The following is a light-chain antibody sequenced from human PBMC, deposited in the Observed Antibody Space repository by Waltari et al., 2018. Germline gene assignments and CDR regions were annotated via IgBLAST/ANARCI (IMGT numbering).Light chain of an antibody. CDR1: GSDVGDFNS. J-gene: IGLJ3*02. CDR2: DVT. Sequence: QSALTQPRSVSGSPGQSVTISCAGTGSDVGDFNSVSWYQQHPGKAPKLVIFDVTKRPSVVPDRFSGSKAGTSASLTVSGLQAEDEADYYCCSYAGIWVFGGGTKLTVL. CDR3: CSYAGIWV. V-gene: IGLV2-11*01.